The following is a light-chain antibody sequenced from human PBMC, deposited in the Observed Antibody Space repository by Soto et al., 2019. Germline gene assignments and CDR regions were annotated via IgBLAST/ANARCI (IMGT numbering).Light chain of an antibody. CDR2: DVN. V-gene: IGLV2-14*01. J-gene: IGLJ2*01. CDR3: ETWDSNTNVV. Sequence: QSALTQPASVSGSPGQSITISCTGTSSDVGGYNYVSWYQQDPGKAPKLMIYDVNNRPSGVSNRFSGSKSGNTASLTISNLQSEDEADYYCETWDSNTNVVFGGGTKLTVL. CDR1: SSDVGGYNY.